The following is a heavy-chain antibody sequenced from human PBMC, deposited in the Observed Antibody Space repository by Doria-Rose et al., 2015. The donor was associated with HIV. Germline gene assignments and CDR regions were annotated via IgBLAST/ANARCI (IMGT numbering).Heavy chain of an antibody. CDR1: GVSLSSPGMG. J-gene: IGHJ4*02. Sequence: QITLKESGPVLVKPTETLTLTCTVSGVSLSSPGMGVSWIRQPPGKALEWLANIFSDDERSYKTSLKSRLTISRGTSKSQVVLIMTDMDPVDTATYYCARIKSSRWYHKYYFDSWGQGTPVIVSA. D-gene: IGHD6-13*01. V-gene: IGHV2-26*01. CDR2: IFSDDER. CDR3: ARIKSSRWYHKYYFDS.